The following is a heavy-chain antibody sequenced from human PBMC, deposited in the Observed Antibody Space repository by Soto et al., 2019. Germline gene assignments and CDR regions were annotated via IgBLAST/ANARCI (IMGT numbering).Heavy chain of an antibody. Sequence: QVQLVQSGAEAKKPESSVKVSCKAPGGTFSTYAISWVRQAPGQGLEWMGGIIPMFGTANYAQRFQDRVTITADESTNTVYMELSSLRSEATAVYFCASGIQLWLRRINNGYSGWGQGALVTVSS. CDR1: GGTFSTYA. J-gene: IGHJ4*02. CDR3: ASGIQLWLRRINNGYSG. V-gene: IGHV1-69*12. D-gene: IGHD5-18*01. CDR2: IIPMFGTA.